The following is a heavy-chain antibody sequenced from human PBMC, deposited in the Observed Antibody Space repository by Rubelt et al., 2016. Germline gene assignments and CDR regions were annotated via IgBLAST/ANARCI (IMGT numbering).Heavy chain of an antibody. CDR1: GFTFSSYA. V-gene: IGHV3-7*03. CDR3: AKDRSYGGFDY. Sequence: VQLVESGGGLVQPGGSLRLSCAASGFTFSSYAMHWVRQAPGTGLAWVAYIKEDGSGKYYVDSVTGRFNISRDNAKDSLYLQMNSLRAEDTALYYCAKDRSYGGFDYWGQGTLVTVSS. D-gene: IGHD1-26*01. J-gene: IGHJ4*02. CDR2: IKEDGSGK.